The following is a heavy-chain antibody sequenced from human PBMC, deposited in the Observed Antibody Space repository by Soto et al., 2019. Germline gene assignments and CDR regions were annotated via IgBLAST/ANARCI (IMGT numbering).Heavy chain of an antibody. CDR2: ISAYNGNT. Sequence: QVQLVQSGAEVKKPGASVKVSCKASGYTFTSYGISWVRQAPGQGLEWMGWISAYNGNTNYAQKLQGRVTMTTDTSPSTAYMELRSLRSDDTAVYYCARDKGPRFPYYYYGMDVWGQGTTVTVSS. J-gene: IGHJ6*02. CDR1: GYTFTSYG. V-gene: IGHV1-18*01. CDR3: ARDKGPRFPYYYYGMDV.